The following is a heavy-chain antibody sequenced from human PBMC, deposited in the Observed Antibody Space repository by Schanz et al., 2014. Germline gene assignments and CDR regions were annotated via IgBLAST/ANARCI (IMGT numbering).Heavy chain of an antibody. CDR3: AHPRVGHSSGFDF. D-gene: IGHD3-22*01. Sequence: ELRLVESGGGLVKPGGSLRLSCEASGFAFSTSSMNWVRQAPGKGLEWVSSISGDSDYIYYADSVKGRFTISRDNAKRSLYLRMNRLRVDDTAVYYCAHPRVGHSSGFDFWGQGSLVTVSS. V-gene: IGHV3-21*01. J-gene: IGHJ4*02. CDR2: ISGDSDYI. CDR1: GFAFSTSS.